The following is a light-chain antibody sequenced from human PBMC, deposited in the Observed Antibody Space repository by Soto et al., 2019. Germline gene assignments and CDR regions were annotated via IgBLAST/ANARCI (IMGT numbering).Light chain of an antibody. Sequence: DIQLTQSPSFLSASLGDRVTITCRASQGIGSYLAWYQQKPGKAPRLLIYAASTLQSGVPSRFSGSGSDTEFTLTISSLQHEDFATYYCQQLNNYPLTFGGGTKVEIK. CDR1: QGIGSY. J-gene: IGKJ4*01. CDR3: QQLNNYPLT. V-gene: IGKV1-9*01. CDR2: AAS.